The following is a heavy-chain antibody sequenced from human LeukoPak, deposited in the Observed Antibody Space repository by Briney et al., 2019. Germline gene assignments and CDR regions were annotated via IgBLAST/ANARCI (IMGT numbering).Heavy chain of an antibody. J-gene: IGHJ4*02. CDR3: ARGTYYYEF. CDR2: MNQLGNEK. D-gene: IGHD3-16*01. Sequence: GSLRLSCAASKFTFSSYWMSWVRQAPGKGPEWVAYMNQLGNEKNYLDSVKGRFTISRDNAKNSLYLQMTSLRAEDTTVYYCARGTYYYEFWGQGTLVTVSS. V-gene: IGHV3-7*04. CDR1: KFTFSSYW.